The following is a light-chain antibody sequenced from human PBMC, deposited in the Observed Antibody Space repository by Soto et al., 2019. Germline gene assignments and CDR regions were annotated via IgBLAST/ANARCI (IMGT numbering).Light chain of an antibody. CDR2: GAS. J-gene: IGKJ3*01. V-gene: IGKV1-27*01. Sequence: DIQMTQSPSSLSASVGDRVTITCRASQGIGDSLAWYQQKPGKVPQLLIYGASTLQSGVPSRFSGSGSGTDFTLTISSLQPEDVATYYCQNYDSVPYTFGPGTKVDIK. CDR3: QNYDSVPYT. CDR1: QGIGDS.